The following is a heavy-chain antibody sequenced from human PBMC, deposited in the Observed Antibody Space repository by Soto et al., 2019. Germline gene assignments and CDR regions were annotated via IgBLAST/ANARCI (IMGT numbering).Heavy chain of an antibody. V-gene: IGHV4-31*03. J-gene: IGHJ4*02. D-gene: IGHD3-10*01. CDR1: GGSISSGGHY. CDR3: ARTMVWGVPPKRYFDY. Sequence: SETLSLTCTVSGGSISSGGHYWSWIRQHPGKGLEWIGYMYYSGSTYYNPSLKSRLTISVDTSKNQFSLKLSSVTAADTAVYYCARTMVWGVPPKRYFDYWGQGTLVTVSS. CDR2: MYYSGST.